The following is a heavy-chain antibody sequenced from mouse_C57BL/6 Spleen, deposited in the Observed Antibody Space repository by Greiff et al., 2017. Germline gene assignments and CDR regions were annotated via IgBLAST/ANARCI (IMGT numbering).Heavy chain of an antibody. CDR3: ARAGTFDG. V-gene: IGHV1-52*01. D-gene: IGHD4-1*01. CDR2: IDPSDSET. CDR1: GYTFTSYW. Sequence: QVQLQQPGAELVRPGSSVKLSCKASGYTFTSYWMQWVKQRPIQGLEWIGNIDPSDSETNYNQKFKDKATLTVDTSSSTAYMQLSSLTSEDSAVYYCARAGTFDGWGKGTTLTVAS. J-gene: IGHJ2*01.